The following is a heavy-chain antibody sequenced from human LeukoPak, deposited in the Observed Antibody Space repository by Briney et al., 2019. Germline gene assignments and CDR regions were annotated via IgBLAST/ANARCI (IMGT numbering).Heavy chain of an antibody. J-gene: IGHJ4*02. CDR1: GFSFSSYW. CDR2: INSDGSST. CDR3: VREGRVSGYDFDY. D-gene: IGHD5-12*01. Sequence: GESLRLSCEASGFSFSSYWMHWVRQAPGKGLVWVSRINSDGSSTTYADSVKGRLTISRDNAKNTLYLQMNSLRAEDTAVYYCVREGRVSGYDFDYWGQGTLVIVSS. V-gene: IGHV3-74*01.